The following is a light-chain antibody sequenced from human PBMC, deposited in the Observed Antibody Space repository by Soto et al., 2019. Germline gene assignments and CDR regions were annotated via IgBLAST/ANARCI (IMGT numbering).Light chain of an antibody. J-gene: IGKJ5*01. CDR2: DAS. Sequence: EIVLTQSPATLSLSPGERATLSCRASQSVSSYLAWYQQKPCKAPRLLIYDASTRATGIPARFSGSGPGTDFTLTISSLEPEDFAVYYCQQRSNWPRSITFGQGTRLEIK. V-gene: IGKV3-11*01. CDR1: QSVSSY. CDR3: QQRSNWPRSIT.